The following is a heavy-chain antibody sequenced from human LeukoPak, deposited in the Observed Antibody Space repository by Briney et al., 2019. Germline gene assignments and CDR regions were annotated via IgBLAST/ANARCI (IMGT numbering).Heavy chain of an antibody. CDR2: INNDGSTT. CDR1: GFTLSNYW. J-gene: IGHJ4*02. V-gene: IGHV3-74*01. D-gene: IGHD1-26*01. CDR3: ARGRMGTTTYYFDY. Sequence: GGSLRLSCEASGFTLSNYWMHWVRQAPGTGLVWVSRINNDGSTTAYADSVKGRFTISRDNAKNTLFLQTSSLRAEDTAVYYCARGRMGTTTYYFDYWGQGTLVTVSS.